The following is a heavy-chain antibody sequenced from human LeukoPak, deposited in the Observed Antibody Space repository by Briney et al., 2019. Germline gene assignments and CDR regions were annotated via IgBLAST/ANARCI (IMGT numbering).Heavy chain of an antibody. CDR1: GGSFSGYY. CDR3: ARGFPYYYDSSGYHIDY. J-gene: IGHJ4*02. D-gene: IGHD3-22*01. CDR2: INHSGST. Sequence: SETLSLTCAVYGGSFSGYYWSWIRQLPGKGLEWIGEINHSGSTNYNPSLKIRVPLSVDPSKNQFSLKLSSVTAADTAVYYCARGFPYYYDSSGYHIDYWGQGTLVTVSS. V-gene: IGHV4-34*01.